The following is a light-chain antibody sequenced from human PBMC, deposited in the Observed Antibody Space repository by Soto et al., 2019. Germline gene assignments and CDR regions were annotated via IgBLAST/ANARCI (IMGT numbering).Light chain of an antibody. Sequence: DIQMTQSPSTLSASVGDRVTITCRASQSISSWVAWYQQKPGKAPKLLIYDASSLESGVPSRFSGSGSGTEFTLTISSLQPDDFATYDCQQYNSYGTFGQGTKVEIK. CDR1: QSISSW. CDR2: DAS. J-gene: IGKJ1*01. V-gene: IGKV1-5*01. CDR3: QQYNSYGT.